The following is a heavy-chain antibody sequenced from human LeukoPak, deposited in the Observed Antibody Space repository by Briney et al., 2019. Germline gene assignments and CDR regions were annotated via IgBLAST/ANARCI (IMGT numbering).Heavy chain of an antibody. CDR1: GASMNSGSYY. CDR2: IYSSGST. Sequence: PSETLFLTCSVSGASMNSGSYYWNWIRQPAGKGLEWIGRIYSSGSTNYNPSLKSRVTISVDTSKNQFSLKLGSVTAADTAVYYCAREGLNMVRGVIPTEAWGWFDPWGQGTLVTVSS. V-gene: IGHV4-61*02. J-gene: IGHJ5*02. CDR3: AREGLNMVRGVIPTEAWGWFDP. D-gene: IGHD3-10*01.